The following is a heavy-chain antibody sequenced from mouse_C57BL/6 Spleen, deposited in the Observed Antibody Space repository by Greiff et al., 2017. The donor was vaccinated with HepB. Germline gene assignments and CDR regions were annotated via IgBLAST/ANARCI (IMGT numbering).Heavy chain of an antibody. V-gene: IGHV1-61*01. CDR2: IYPSDSET. D-gene: IGHD2-3*01. CDR3: ARGNDGYYFYYAMDY. CDR1: GYTFTSYW. J-gene: IGHJ4*01. Sequence: QVQLQQPGAELVRPGSSVKLSCKASGYTFTSYWMDWVKQRPGQGLEWIGNIYPSDSETHYNQKFKDKATLTVDKSSSTAYMQLSSLTSEDSAVYYCARGNDGYYFYYAMDYWGQGTSVTVSS.